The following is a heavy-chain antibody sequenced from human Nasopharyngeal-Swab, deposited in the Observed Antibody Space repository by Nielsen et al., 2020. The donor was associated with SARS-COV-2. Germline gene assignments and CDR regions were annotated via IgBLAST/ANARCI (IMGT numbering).Heavy chain of an antibody. CDR3: ARGLIAAAGHDY. CDR1: GDSIISYY. V-gene: IGHV4-59*06. D-gene: IGHD6-13*01. J-gene: IGHJ4*02. Sequence: SETLSLTCSVSGDSIISYYWSWVRQHPGKGLEWIGYTYYSGSTYYNPSLKSRVTISVDTSKNQFSLKLSSVTAADTAVYYCARGLIAAAGHDYWGQGTLVTVSS. CDR2: TYYSGST.